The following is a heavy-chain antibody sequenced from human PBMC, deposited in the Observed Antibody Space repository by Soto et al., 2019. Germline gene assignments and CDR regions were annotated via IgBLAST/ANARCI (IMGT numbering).Heavy chain of an antibody. Sequence: SVKVSCKASGGTFSRYASSWVQQAPGQGLEWMGGIIPIFGTANYAQKFQGRVTITADESTSTAYMELSSLRFEDTAVYYCARAIVGPTTTGWLDPWGQGTLVTVSS. J-gene: IGHJ5*02. CDR1: GGTFSRYA. D-gene: IGHD1-26*01. CDR3: ARAIVGPTTTGWLDP. V-gene: IGHV1-69*13. CDR2: IIPIFGTA.